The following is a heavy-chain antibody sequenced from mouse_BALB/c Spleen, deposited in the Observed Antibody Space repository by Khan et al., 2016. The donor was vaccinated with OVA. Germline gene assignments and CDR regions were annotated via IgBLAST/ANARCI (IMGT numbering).Heavy chain of an antibody. V-gene: IGHV1-20*02. J-gene: IGHJ2*01. D-gene: IGHD1-1*01. CDR3: ARKNGSDFDY. Sequence: EVQLQHSGPELVKPGASVKISCTASGYSFTGYFMNWVMQSHGKSLEWIGRINPHIGEAFYNQKFKGKATLTVDESSSTAHMELRSLASEDSAVYYCARKNGSDFDYWGQGTTLTVSS. CDR2: INPHIGEA. CDR1: GYSFTGYF.